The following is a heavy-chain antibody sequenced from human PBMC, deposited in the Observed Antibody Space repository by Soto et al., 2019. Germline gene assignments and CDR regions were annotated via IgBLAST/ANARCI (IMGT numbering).Heavy chain of an antibody. CDR3: AKDRAPKDYYDSSGYEYDAFDI. CDR1: GIPPDYNT. J-gene: IGHJ3*02. CDR2: ISWDGGST. V-gene: IGHV3-43*01. Sequence: GVTLRLSCTASGIPPDYNTMHWVPPAPGQSLERVSLISWDGGSTYYADSVKGRFTISRDNSKNSLYLQMNSLRTEDTALYYCAKDRAPKDYYDSSGYEYDAFDIWGQGTMVTVSS. D-gene: IGHD3-22*01.